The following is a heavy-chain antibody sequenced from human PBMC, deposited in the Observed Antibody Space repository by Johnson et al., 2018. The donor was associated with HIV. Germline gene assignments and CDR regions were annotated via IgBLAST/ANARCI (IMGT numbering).Heavy chain of an antibody. CDR3: ASSWFGELSYAFDI. J-gene: IGHJ3*02. CDR1: GFTFSDYY. CDR2: IKQDGSEK. D-gene: IGHD3-10*01. V-gene: IGHV3-7*01. Sequence: EVQLVESGGGLVKPGGSLRLSCAASGFTFSDYYMSWVRQAPGKGLEWVANIKQDGSEKYYVDSVKGRFTISRDNAKNSLYLQMNSLRAEDTAVYYCASSWFGELSYAFDIWGQGTMVTVSS.